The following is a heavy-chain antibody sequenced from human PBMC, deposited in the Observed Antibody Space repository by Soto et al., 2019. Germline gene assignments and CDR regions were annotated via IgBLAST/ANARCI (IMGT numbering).Heavy chain of an antibody. J-gene: IGHJ5*02. CDR1: GFSFTGYY. Sequence: ASVKVSCKASGFSFTGYYIHWLRQAPGQGLEWMGWINAHSGGTEYAQKFQGRVTLTRDTSIATAYLTLTSLTSDDTALYYCAKDLTRQLAYWLDPWGQGALVTVSS. CDR2: INAHSGGT. V-gene: IGHV1-2*02. D-gene: IGHD6-6*01. CDR3: AKDLTRQLAYWLDP.